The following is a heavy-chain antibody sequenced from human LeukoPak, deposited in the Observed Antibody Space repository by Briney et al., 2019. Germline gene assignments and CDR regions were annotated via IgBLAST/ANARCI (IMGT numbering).Heavy chain of an antibody. J-gene: IGHJ4*02. CDR2: IRNTEGT. CDR1: GVSINDYY. V-gene: IGHV4-34*01. Sequence: AESLSLTCGVFGVSINDYYWSWLRQSPGKGLEWLGEIRNTEGTRYNPSLESRVTMSVGTSENQLSLKLIFVTAADTAVYYCARIRCGHSGSVCYNHWGLGTLVTVSS. D-gene: IGHD3-9*01. CDR3: ARIRCGHSGSVCYNH.